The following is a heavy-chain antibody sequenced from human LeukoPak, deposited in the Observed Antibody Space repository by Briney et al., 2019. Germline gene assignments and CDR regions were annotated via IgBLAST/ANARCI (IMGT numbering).Heavy chain of an antibody. CDR3: ARGARAGYNLEPFDY. Sequence: SETLSLTCSVSGGSVSSYYWSWIRQPPGKGLEWIGYIYYSGSTKYNPSLKSQVTISVDTSKNQFSLKLSSVTAADTAVYYCARGARAGYNLEPFDYWGQGTLVTVSS. CDR1: GGSVSSYY. CDR2: IYYSGST. J-gene: IGHJ4*02. D-gene: IGHD5-24*01. V-gene: IGHV4-59*08.